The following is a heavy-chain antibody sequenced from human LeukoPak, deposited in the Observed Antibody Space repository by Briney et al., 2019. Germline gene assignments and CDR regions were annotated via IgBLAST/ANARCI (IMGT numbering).Heavy chain of an antibody. J-gene: IGHJ5*02. CDR2: INVDNDDT. Sequence: ASVKVFCKASGYTFNYFAMHWVRQAPGQRPEWMGCINVDNDDTRYSQNFQGRVTIITDTSASTVYMELSSLRFEDTAVYYCARDGSGSQGVNWFDPWGPGTQVTVSS. CDR3: ARDGSGSQGVNWFDP. CDR1: GYTFNYFA. V-gene: IGHV1-3*01. D-gene: IGHD3-10*01.